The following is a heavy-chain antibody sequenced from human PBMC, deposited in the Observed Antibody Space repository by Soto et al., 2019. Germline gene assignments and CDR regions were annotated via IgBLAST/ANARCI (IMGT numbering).Heavy chain of an antibody. CDR1: GLSFNIYW. J-gene: IGHJ6*02. Sequence: DVLLVESGGGVVQPGGSLRLSCAASGLSFNIYWMHWVRQVPAKGLVWLARINSDGSNTLYVDSVKGRFAISRDNAKNTVFRQMDSLRDEDTGVYYCAGGMAGLDVWGPGTPVTASS. V-gene: IGHV3-74*01. CDR3: AGGMAGLDV. CDR2: INSDGSNT.